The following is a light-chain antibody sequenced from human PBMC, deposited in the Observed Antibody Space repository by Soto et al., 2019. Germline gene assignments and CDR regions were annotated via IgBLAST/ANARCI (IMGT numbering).Light chain of an antibody. CDR1: SSYVGAYDF. CDR3: SSYTTSSTRV. V-gene: IGLV2-14*03. J-gene: IGLJ1*01. CDR2: EVS. Sequence: QSVLAQPASVSGSPGQSITIPCTGNSSYVGAYDFVSWYQQHPDKAPKLMIYEVSNRPSGVSYRFSGSKSVNTATLTISGLQAEDEADYYCSSYTTSSTRVFGTGTKVTVL.